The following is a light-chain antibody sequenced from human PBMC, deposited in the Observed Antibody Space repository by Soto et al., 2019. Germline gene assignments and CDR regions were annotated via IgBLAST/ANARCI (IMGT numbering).Light chain of an antibody. CDR2: GAS. CDR1: QSVSSN. J-gene: IGKJ1*01. V-gene: IGKV3-15*01. Sequence: EIVFTQSPGPPSSSSGERAHLPCRASQSVSSNLAWYQQTPGQAPRLLIYGASTRATGVPARFSGSGSGTEFTHTISSLQSEDFAVYYCQQYNNWPQTFGQGTKVDIK. CDR3: QQYNNWPQT.